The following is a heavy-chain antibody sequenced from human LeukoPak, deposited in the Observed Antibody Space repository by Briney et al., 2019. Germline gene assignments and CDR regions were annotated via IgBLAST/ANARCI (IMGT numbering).Heavy chain of an antibody. Sequence: ASVKVSCKASGYTFTSYGISWVRQAPGQGLEWMGWISAYNGNTNYAQKLQGRVTITTDPSTSTAYMELRSLRSDATAVYYCARVGSYYYGSGSYCFDYWGQGTLVTVSS. CDR3: ARVGSYYYGSGSYCFDY. CDR1: GYTFTSYG. J-gene: IGHJ4*02. CDR2: ISAYNGNT. D-gene: IGHD3-10*01. V-gene: IGHV1-18*01.